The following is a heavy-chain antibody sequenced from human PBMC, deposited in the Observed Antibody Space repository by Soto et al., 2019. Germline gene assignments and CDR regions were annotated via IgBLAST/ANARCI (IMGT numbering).Heavy chain of an antibody. J-gene: IGHJ4*02. V-gene: IGHV3-23*01. CDR2: ITPTGAT. CDR3: ARTDKFNSQSSGWANRFDY. CDR1: GFTFTNYA. D-gene: IGHD6-19*01. Sequence: EMQLLESGGGLVQPGGSRRLFCAASGFTFTNYAMTWVRQAPGKGLEWVSTITPTGATFYGDTVKGRFTISRDNYRSTLFLHMNSLRAEDTAMYYCARTDKFNSQSSGWANRFDYWGQGTLVTVSS.